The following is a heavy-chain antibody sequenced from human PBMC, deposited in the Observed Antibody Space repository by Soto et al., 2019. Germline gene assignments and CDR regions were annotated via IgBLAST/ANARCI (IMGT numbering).Heavy chain of an antibody. J-gene: IGHJ6*02. V-gene: IGHV4-34*01. CDR3: ARDRKLMVYAIHYYYYYGMDV. CDR1: GGSFSGFF. CDR2: INHSGNT. D-gene: IGHD2-8*01. Sequence: SETLSLTCAVYGGSFSGFFWTWIRQPPGKGLEWIGEINHSGNTNYSPSLKSRVTISLDTSKNQFSLKLSSVTAADTAVYYCARDRKLMVYAIHYYYYYGMDVWGQGTTVTV.